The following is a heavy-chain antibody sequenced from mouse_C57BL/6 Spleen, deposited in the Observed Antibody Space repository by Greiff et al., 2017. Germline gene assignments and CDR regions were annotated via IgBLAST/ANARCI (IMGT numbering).Heavy chain of an antibody. V-gene: IGHV1-9*01. CDR3: ARGMVYGNYGDYAMDY. CDR2: ILPGSGST. D-gene: IGHD2-10*02. CDR1: GYTFTGYW. J-gene: IGHJ4*01. Sequence: QVQLQQSGAELMKPGASVKLSCKATGYTFTGYWIEWVKQRPGHGLEWIGEILPGSGSTNYNEKFKGKATFTADTSSNTAYMQLSSLTTEDSAIYYCARGMVYGNYGDYAMDYWGQGTSVTVAS.